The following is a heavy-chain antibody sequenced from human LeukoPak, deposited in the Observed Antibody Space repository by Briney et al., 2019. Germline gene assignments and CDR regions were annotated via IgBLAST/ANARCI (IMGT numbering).Heavy chain of an antibody. V-gene: IGHV4-61*02. CDR2: ISSSGST. CDR1: GDSISSGDYY. CDR3: ARGPYSYDSSGAFDI. Sequence: SETLSVTCTVSGDSISSGDYYWSWIRQPAGKGLEWIGRISSSGSTNYNPSLKSRVTISVDTSKNQFSLKLSSVTAADTAVYFCARGPYSYDSSGAFDIWGQGTMVTVSS. D-gene: IGHD3-22*01. J-gene: IGHJ3*02.